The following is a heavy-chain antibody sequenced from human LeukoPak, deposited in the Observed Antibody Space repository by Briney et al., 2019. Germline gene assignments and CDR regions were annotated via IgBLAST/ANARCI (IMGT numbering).Heavy chain of an antibody. CDR1: GFTFSDYY. Sequence: GGSLRLSCAASGFTFSDYYMSWIRQAPGKGLEWVSYISSTSSYTNYADSVKGRFTISRDNAKNSLYLQMNSLRAGDTAVYYCARSNRGVIQLPDYWGQGTLVTVSS. CDR2: ISSTSSYT. V-gene: IGHV3-11*03. D-gene: IGHD5-18*01. J-gene: IGHJ4*02. CDR3: ARSNRGVIQLPDY.